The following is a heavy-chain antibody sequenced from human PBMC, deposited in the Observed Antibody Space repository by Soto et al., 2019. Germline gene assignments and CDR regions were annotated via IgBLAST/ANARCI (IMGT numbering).Heavy chain of an antibody. D-gene: IGHD6-13*01. J-gene: IGHJ6*02. CDR2: IYYSGST. CDR1: GGSISSGGYY. CDR3: ERERGYSSSWYGMDV. Sequence: SETLSLTCTVSGGSISSGGYYWSWIRQHPGKGLEWIGYIYYSGSTYYNPSLKSRVTISVDTSKNQFSLKLSSVTAADTAVYYCERERGYSSSWYGMDVWGQGRTVDVS. V-gene: IGHV4-31*03.